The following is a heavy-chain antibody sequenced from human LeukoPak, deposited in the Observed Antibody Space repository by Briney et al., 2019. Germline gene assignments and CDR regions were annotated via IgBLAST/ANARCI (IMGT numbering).Heavy chain of an antibody. Sequence: SETLSLTCTVSGGSISSYYWSWLRQPAGKGLEWIGRIYTSGSTNYNPSLKSRVTMSVDTSKNQLSLKLSSVTAEDTAVYYCARELSWFGELEVNFDYWGQGTLVTVSS. J-gene: IGHJ4*02. CDR2: IYTSGST. CDR1: GGSISSYY. D-gene: IGHD3-10*01. CDR3: ARELSWFGELEVNFDY. V-gene: IGHV4-4*07.